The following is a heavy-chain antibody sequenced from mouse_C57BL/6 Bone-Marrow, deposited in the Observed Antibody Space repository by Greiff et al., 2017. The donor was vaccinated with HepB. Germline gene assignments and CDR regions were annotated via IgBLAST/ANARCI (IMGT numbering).Heavy chain of an antibody. Sequence: QVQLQQSGPELVKPGASVKISCKASGYAFSSSWMNWVKQRPGKGLEWIGRIYPGDGDTNYNGKFKGKATLAADKSSSTAYMQLSSLTSEDSAVYFCARGDGYLYYWGQGTTLTVSS. CDR3: ARGDGYLYY. CDR1: GYAFSSSW. J-gene: IGHJ2*01. V-gene: IGHV1-82*01. CDR2: IYPGDGDT. D-gene: IGHD2-3*01.